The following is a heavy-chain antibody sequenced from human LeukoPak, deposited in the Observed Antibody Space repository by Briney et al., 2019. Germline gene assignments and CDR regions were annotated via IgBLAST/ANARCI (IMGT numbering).Heavy chain of an antibody. D-gene: IGHD3-22*01. Sequence: SQTLSLTCTVSGGSISSGSYYWSWIRQPAGKGLEWIGRIYTSGSTNYNPSLKSRVTISVDTSKNQFSLKLSSVTAADTAVYYCARDYYIYYYDSSVRGWFDPWGQGTLVTVSS. CDR1: GGSISSGSYY. CDR3: ARDYYIYYYDSSVRGWFDP. J-gene: IGHJ5*02. CDR2: IYTSGST. V-gene: IGHV4-61*02.